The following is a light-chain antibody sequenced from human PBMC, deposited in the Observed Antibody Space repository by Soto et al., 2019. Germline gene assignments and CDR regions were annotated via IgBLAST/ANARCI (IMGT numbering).Light chain of an antibody. CDR1: QSVGGN. V-gene: IGKV3-15*01. CDR3: QQYNNWPPWT. CDR2: GAS. Sequence: EIVMTQSPATLSVSPGGRATLSCRASQSVGGNVAWYQQKPGQAPSLLIYGASTRATGIPARFSGSGSGTEFTLTISSLQSGDFAVYYCQQYNNWPPWTFGQGTKVEIK. J-gene: IGKJ1*01.